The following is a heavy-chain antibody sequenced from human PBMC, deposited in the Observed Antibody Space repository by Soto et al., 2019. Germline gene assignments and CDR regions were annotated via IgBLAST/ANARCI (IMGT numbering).Heavy chain of an antibody. J-gene: IGHJ4*02. D-gene: IGHD6-13*01. V-gene: IGHV5-10-1*01. CDR3: ARHYGSNGQDC. CDR1: GYSFTSYW. Sequence: EVQLVQSGAEVKKPGESLRISCKGSGYSFTSYWISWVRQMPGKGLEWMGRIDPSDSYTSHSPSFQGHVTISAAKSISTANPQWSSEKAAETAIYHCARHYGSNGQDCWVQGTVGTVSA. CDR2: IDPSDSYT.